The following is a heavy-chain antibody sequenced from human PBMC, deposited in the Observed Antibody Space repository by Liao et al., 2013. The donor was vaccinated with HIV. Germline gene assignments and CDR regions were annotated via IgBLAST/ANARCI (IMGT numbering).Heavy chain of an antibody. Sequence: QVQLQESGPGLVKPSETLSLTCTVSGGSISSNNYYWGWIRQPPGKGLEWIGSIYHSESTYYNPSLKSRVSMSVDTSKKHISLQLSSVTAADTAVYYCARGGGFHYIDVWGEGTTVTVSS. V-gene: IGHV4-39*02. CDR2: IYHSEST. D-gene: IGHD2/OR15-2a*01. CDR3: ARGGGFHYIDV. CDR1: GGSISSNNYY. J-gene: IGHJ6*03.